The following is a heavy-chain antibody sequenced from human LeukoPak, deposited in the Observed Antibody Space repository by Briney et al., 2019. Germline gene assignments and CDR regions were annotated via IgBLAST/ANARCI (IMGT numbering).Heavy chain of an antibody. J-gene: IGHJ4*02. CDR1: GFPFSTYA. D-gene: IGHD4-17*01. V-gene: IGHV3-23*01. CDR2: IRGSDGST. Sequence: TGGSLSLSCAASGFPFSTYAMSWVRQAPGKGLEWVSSIRGSDGSTYYADSVKGRFAISRDNSKNTLYLQMNSLRAEDTAVYYCAKDVYGDYGGLDYWGQGTLVTVSS. CDR3: AKDVYGDYGGLDY.